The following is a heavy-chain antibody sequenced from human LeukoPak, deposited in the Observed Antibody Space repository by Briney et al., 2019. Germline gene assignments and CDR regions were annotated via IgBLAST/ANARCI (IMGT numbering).Heavy chain of an antibody. CDR2: INHSGIT. CDR1: GGSISSSNW. CDR3: ARNYDFWSGYLDY. D-gene: IGHD3-3*01. V-gene: IGHV4-4*02. J-gene: IGHJ4*02. Sequence: SGTLSLTCAVSGGSISSSNWWSWVRQPPGKGLEWIGEINHSGITNSNPSLKSRATISVDTSKNQFSLKLTSVTAADTAVYYCARNYDFWSGYLDYWGQGTLVTVSS.